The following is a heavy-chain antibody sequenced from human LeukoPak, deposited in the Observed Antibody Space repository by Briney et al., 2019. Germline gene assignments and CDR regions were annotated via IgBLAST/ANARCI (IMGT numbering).Heavy chain of an antibody. CDR2: ISAYNGNT. CDR3: ARAHHYDSSGYSFDY. J-gene: IGHJ4*02. V-gene: IGHV1-18*01. D-gene: IGHD3-22*01. CDR1: GYTFTSYG. Sequence: ASVKVSCKATGYTFTSYGISWVRQAPGQGLEWMGWISAYNGNTNYAQKLQGRVTMTTDTSTSTAYMELRSLRSDDTAVYYCARAHHYDSSGYSFDYWGQGTLVTVSS.